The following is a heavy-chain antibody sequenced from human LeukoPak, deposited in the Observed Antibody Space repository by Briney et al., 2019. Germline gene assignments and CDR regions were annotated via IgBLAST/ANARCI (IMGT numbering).Heavy chain of an antibody. V-gene: IGHV1-2*02. J-gene: IGHJ4*02. Sequence: ASVKVSCKTSGYTFTDYYMNWLRQAPGQGLEWMGWVITNSGGTNYAQKFQGRVTMTRDTSINTAYMELRGLTSDDTAVYYCARNSYDFWSPAGFWGQGTLVTVSS. CDR3: ARNSYDFWSPAGF. CDR2: VITNSGGT. CDR1: GYTFTDYY. D-gene: IGHD3-3*01.